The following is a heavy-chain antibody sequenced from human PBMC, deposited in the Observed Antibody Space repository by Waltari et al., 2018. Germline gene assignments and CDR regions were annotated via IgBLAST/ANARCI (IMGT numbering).Heavy chain of an antibody. J-gene: IGHJ4*02. CDR3: ARVGSSSSLPFDY. CDR1: GYSLSSGDY. V-gene: IGHV4-38-2*01. CDR2: IYHSGST. D-gene: IGHD6-6*01. Sequence: QVQLQESGPGLVQPSETLSLTCAVSGYSLSSGDYRAWIRQPPGKGLEWIGSIYHSGSTYYNPSLKSRVTISVDTSKNQFSLKLSSVTAADTAVYYCARVGSSSSLPFDYWGQGTLVTVSS.